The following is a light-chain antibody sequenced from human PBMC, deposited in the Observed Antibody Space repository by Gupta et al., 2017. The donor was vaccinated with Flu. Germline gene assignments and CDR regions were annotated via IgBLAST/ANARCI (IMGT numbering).Light chain of an antibody. CDR1: QTVTDGY. CDR3: QQHGGSPPIT. J-gene: IGKJ4*01. Sequence: EIVLTQSPGTLSLSPGDRATLSCRASQTVTDGYLACYQQTPGQAPRLLIFGVSNRATGIPARFIGSGSGTDFTLTIIRLEPEDFAVYYFQQHGGSPPITFGGGTRVEFK. CDR2: GVS. V-gene: IGKV3-20*01.